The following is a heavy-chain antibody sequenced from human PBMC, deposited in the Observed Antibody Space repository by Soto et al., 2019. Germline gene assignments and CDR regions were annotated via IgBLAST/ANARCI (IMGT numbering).Heavy chain of an antibody. CDR2: INHGGTS. J-gene: IGHJ4*02. V-gene: IGHV4-34*01. D-gene: IGHD3-10*01. Sequence: SETLSLTCSVYNGSFRAYYWSWVRQPPGKGLEWIGEINHGGTSNFTPSLKSRVTISVDPSAKQVSLTLRSVTAADAAVYYCRKWFEDLLRDSWGRGNLVTGSS. CDR1: NGSFRAYY. CDR3: RKWFEDLLRDS.